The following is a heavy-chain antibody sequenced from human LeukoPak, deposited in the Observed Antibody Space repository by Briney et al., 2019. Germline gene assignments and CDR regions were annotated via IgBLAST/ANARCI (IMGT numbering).Heavy chain of an antibody. D-gene: IGHD6-13*01. CDR1: GGPISSYY. CDR2: IYTSGST. CDR3: ARLAAAAGSASYYYYYYMDV. Sequence: PSETLSLTCTVSGGPISSYYWSWIRQPPGKGLEWIGYIYTSGSTNYNPSLKSRVTISVDTSKNQFSLKLSSVTAADTAVYYCARLAAAAGSASYYYYYYMDVWGKGTTVTVSS. V-gene: IGHV4-4*09. J-gene: IGHJ6*03.